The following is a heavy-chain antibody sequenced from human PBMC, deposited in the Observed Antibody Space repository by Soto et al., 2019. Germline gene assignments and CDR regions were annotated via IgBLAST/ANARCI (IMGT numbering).Heavy chain of an antibody. CDR3: ARDRKNGYSYGDAFDI. D-gene: IGHD5-18*01. CDR1: GGSISSYY. J-gene: IGHJ3*02. V-gene: IGHV4-59*01. Sequence: PSETLSLTCTVSGGSISSYYWSWIRQPPGNGLEWIGYIYYSGSTNYNPSLKSRVTISVDTSKNQFSLKLSSVTAADTAVYYCARDRKNGYSYGDAFDIWGQGTMVTVSS. CDR2: IYYSGST.